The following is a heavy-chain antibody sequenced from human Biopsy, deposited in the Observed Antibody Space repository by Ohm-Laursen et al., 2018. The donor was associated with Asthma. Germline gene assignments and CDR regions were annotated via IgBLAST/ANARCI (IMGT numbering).Heavy chain of an antibody. CDR3: ARERVTAMVTYFDY. V-gene: IGHV4-59*12. CDR1: GGSISGFY. Sequence: SDTLSLTCTVSGGSISGFYWSWIRQPPGKGLEWIGYIYYTGTTNYNPSLKSRVSISVDTSKNQFSLKLSSVTAADTAVYYCARERVTAMVTYFDYWGQGTLVTVSS. CDR2: IYYTGTT. J-gene: IGHJ4*02. D-gene: IGHD5-18*01.